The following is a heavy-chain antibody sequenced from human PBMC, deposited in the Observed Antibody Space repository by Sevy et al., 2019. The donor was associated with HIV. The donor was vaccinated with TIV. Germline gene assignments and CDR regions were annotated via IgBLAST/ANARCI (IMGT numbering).Heavy chain of an antibody. CDR1: GGSISSSSHY. CDR3: ARLDRYSSSWYKRYYGMDV. D-gene: IGHD6-13*01. CDR2: IYYSGST. Sequence: SQTLSLTCTVSGGSISSSSHYWGWIRQPPGKGLEWIGSIYYSGSTYYNPSLKSRVTISVDTSKNQFSLKLSSVTAADTAVYYCARLDRYSSSWYKRYYGMDVWGQGTTVTVSS. J-gene: IGHJ6*02. V-gene: IGHV4-39*01.